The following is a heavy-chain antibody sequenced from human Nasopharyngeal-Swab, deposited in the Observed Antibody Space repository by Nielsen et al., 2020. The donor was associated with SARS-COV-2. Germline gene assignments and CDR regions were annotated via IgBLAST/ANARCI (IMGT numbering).Heavy chain of an antibody. Sequence: GGSLRLSCAASGFTFSTYWMSWVRQAPGKGLEWVANIKQDGGEKYYVDSVRGRFTISRDNARNTLYLQMTSLRVDDTAVYYCARDYGYNVFDIWGQGTMVTVSS. CDR3: ARDYGYNVFDI. CDR2: IKQDGGEK. D-gene: IGHD5-12*01. V-gene: IGHV3-7*04. CDR1: GFTFSTYW. J-gene: IGHJ3*02.